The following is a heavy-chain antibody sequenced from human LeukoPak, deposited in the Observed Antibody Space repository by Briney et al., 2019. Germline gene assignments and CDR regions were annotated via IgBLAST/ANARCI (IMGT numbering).Heavy chain of an antibody. D-gene: IGHD3-10*01. CDR3: ARDRRGFGEVSFDY. J-gene: IGHJ4*02. CDR1: GGSISSSSYY. CDR2: IYYSGST. Sequence: SETLSLTCTVSGGSISSSSYYWGWIRQPPGKGLEWIGSIYYSGSTYYNPSLKSRVTISVDTSKNQFSLKLSSVTAADTAVYYCARDRRGFGEVSFDYWGQGTLVTVSS. V-gene: IGHV4-39*07.